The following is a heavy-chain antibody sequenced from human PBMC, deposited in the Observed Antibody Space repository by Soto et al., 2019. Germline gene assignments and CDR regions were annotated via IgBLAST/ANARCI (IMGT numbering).Heavy chain of an antibody. D-gene: IGHD5-18*01. CDR3: ARLQAYTYGPGAYFDY. CDR2: ISGSGGST. Sequence: LIVSCAASGFTFSSYSMTWVRQAPLKGLECVSAISGSGGSTDYVDSVKGRFTISRDNSKNTLYLQMNSLRAEDTAVYYCARLQAYTYGPGAYFDYWGQGTLVTVSS. V-gene: IGHV3-23*01. CDR1: GFTFSSYS. J-gene: IGHJ4*02.